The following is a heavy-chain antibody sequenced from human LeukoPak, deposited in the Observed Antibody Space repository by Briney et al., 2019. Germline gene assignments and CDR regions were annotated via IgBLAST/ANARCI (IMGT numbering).Heavy chain of an antibody. V-gene: IGHV4-34*01. CDR2: INHSGST. CDR1: GGSISSYY. Sequence: SETLSLTCTVSGGSISSYYWSWIRQPPGKGLEWIGEINHSGSTNYNPSLKSRVTISVDTSKNQFSLKLSSVAAADTAVYYCARESRITMVRGVIFPNWFDPWGQGTLVTVSS. CDR3: ARESRITMVRGVIFPNWFDP. J-gene: IGHJ5*02. D-gene: IGHD3-10*01.